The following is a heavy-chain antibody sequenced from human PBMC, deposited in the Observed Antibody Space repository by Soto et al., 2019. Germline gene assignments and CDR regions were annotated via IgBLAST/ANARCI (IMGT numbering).Heavy chain of an antibody. Sequence: QVQLVQSGADVTKPGASVKVSCKASGYTFTSSDINGVRQATGQGLEWMGWMIPNSGATGYAQKFQGRVTMTRDTTISTAYMELRNMRSSDTAVYYCARGVDAGVDVWGQGTPVTVSS. V-gene: IGHV1-8*01. CDR1: GYTFTSSD. CDR2: MIPNSGAT. D-gene: IGHD1-1*01. J-gene: IGHJ6*02. CDR3: ARGVDAGVDV.